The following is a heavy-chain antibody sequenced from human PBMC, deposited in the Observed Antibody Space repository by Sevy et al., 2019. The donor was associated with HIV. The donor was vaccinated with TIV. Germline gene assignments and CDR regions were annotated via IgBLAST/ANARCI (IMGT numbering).Heavy chain of an antibody. J-gene: IGHJ6*02. CDR2: IYPGDSDT. D-gene: IGHD1-1*01. Sequence: GESLKISCKASGYRFTDYWIGWVRQMPGKGLEWMGIIYPGDSDTTYSPSFQGQVTISVDKSINTPNLQWSSLKASDTAIFYCARGAGGTLPSYYYYPIDVCGQGTTATVSS. V-gene: IGHV5-51*01. CDR3: ARGAGGTLPSYYYYPIDV. CDR1: GYRFTDYW.